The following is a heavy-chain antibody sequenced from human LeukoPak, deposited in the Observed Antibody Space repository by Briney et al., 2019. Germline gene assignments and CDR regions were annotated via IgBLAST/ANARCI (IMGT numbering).Heavy chain of an antibody. J-gene: IGHJ4*02. V-gene: IGHV1-2*06. D-gene: IGHD3-10*01. CDR2: INPNSGST. CDR1: VYTFTAFY. Sequence: ASLKVSSEGSVYTFTAFYMYWVRHAPGHRRLWMGRINPNSGSTNYAQKFQGRVTMTRDTSISTAYMELSRLRSDDTAVYYCAREPRRGGFDSWGQGTLVTVSS. CDR3: AREPRRGGFDS.